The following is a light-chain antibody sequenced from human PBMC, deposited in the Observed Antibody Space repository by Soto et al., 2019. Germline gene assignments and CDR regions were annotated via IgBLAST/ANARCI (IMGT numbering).Light chain of an antibody. CDR1: QSVRSY. Sequence: EIVLTQSPGTLSCSPGEKATLSCRASQSVRSYSVWYQQKPGQAPRLVMYEASTRATGIPARFSGGGSGTDFTLTISSLEPEDSAVYYCQQCTNWPWTFGQGTKVDIK. CDR3: QQCTNWPWT. V-gene: IGKV3-11*01. J-gene: IGKJ1*01. CDR2: EAS.